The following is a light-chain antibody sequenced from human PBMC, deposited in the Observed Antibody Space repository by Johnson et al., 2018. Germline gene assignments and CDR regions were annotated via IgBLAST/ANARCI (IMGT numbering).Light chain of an antibody. CDR1: SSNIGNNY. V-gene: IGLV1-51*02. CDR2: ENN. CDR3: GTWDSSLSTGIV. Sequence: QSVLTQPPSVSAAPGQKVTISCSGSSSNIGNNYVSWYQQLPGTAPKLLIYENNKRPSGIPDRFSGSKSGTSATLGITGLQTWDEAVSYCGTWDSSLSTGIVFGTRTNVTVL. J-gene: IGLJ1*01.